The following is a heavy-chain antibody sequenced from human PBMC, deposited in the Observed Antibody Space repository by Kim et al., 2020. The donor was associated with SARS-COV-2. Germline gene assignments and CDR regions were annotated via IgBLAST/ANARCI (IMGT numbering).Heavy chain of an antibody. CDR1: GGSIRSGGKF. Sequence: SETLSLTCRVSGGSIRSGGKFWTWIRQHPAKGLEWIGYISYSGNSHYSPSLRIRVSISLQTSENQFSLELTSVTAADTAVYYCARGQPLDYWGQGILVTVSS. CDR2: ISYSGNS. D-gene: IGHD2-2*01. CDR3: ARGQPLDY. V-gene: IGHV4-31*03. J-gene: IGHJ4*02.